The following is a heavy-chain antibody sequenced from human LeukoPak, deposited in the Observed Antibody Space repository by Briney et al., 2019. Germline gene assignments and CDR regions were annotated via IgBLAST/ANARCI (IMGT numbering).Heavy chain of an antibody. CDR1: GFTVSSNY. Sequence: GGSLRLSCAASGFTVSSNYMSWVRQAPGKGLEWVSVIYSGGSTYYADSVKGRFTISRDNSKNTLYLQMNSLRAEDTAVYYCARVRSSSWNEDAFDIWGQGTMVTVSS. J-gene: IGHJ3*02. V-gene: IGHV3-66*01. CDR3: ARVRSSSWNEDAFDI. CDR2: IYSGGST. D-gene: IGHD6-13*01.